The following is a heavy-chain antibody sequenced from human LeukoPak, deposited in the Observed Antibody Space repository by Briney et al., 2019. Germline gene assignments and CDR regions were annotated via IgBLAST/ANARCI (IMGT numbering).Heavy chain of an antibody. Sequence: SETLSLTCTVSGGSISSYYWSWIRQPPGKGLEWIGYIYYSGSTNYNPSLQSRVTISVDTSKNQFSLKLSSVTAADTAVYYCARDLGDYYDSSGYPGWFDPWGQGTLVTVSS. CDR3: ARDLGDYYDSSGYPGWFDP. V-gene: IGHV4-59*01. CDR1: GGSISSYY. D-gene: IGHD3-22*01. J-gene: IGHJ5*02. CDR2: IYYSGST.